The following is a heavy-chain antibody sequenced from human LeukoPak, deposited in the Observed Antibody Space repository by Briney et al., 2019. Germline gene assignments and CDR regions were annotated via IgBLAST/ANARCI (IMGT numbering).Heavy chain of an antibody. J-gene: IGHJ4*02. D-gene: IGHD3-22*01. CDR1: GGSISSYY. CDR3: ARVITYYYDSSGHQGPGYFFDY. CDR2: IYTSGST. Sequence: PSETLSLTCTVSGGSISSYYWSWIRQPAGKGLEWIGRIYTSGSTNYNPSLKSRVTMSVDTSKNQFSLKLSSVTAADTAVYYCARVITYYYDSSGHQGPGYFFDYWGQGTLVTVSS. V-gene: IGHV4-4*07.